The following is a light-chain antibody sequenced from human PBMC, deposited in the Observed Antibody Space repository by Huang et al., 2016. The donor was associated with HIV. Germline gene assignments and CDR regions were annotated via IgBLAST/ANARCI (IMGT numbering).Light chain of an antibody. CDR2: DAS. J-gene: IGKJ4*01. CDR1: QDINNC. V-gene: IGKV1-33*01. Sequence: DIQMTQSPPSLSASVGDRVTITCRASQDINNCLNWYQQKPGKAPKLLIYDASNWETGVPSRFSGSGSGTDFIFTITSLQPEDIATYYCHQYDSVPPAFGGGTKVEI. CDR3: HQYDSVPPA.